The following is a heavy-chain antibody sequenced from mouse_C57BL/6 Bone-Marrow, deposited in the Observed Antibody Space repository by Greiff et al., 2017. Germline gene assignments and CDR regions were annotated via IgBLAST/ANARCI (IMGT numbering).Heavy chain of an antibody. Sequence: QVQLQQSGAELVRPGASVTLSCKASGYTFTDYEMHWVKQTPVHGLEWIGAIDPETGGTAYNQKFKGKAILTADKSSSTAYMELRSLTSEDSAVYYCTIPGSSYDYYAMDYWGQGTSVTVSS. CDR1: GYTFTDYE. CDR3: TIPGSSYDYYAMDY. V-gene: IGHV1-15*01. D-gene: IGHD1-1*01. J-gene: IGHJ4*01. CDR2: IDPETGGT.